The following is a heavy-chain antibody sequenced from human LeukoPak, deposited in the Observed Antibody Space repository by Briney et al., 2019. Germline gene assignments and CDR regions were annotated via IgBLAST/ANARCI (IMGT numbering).Heavy chain of an antibody. V-gene: IGHV1-46*01. J-gene: IGHJ4*02. CDR1: GYTFTSNY. CDR3: ARDQEGFDY. Sequence: ASVKVSCKASGYTFTSNYIHWVRQAPGQGLEWMGMIYPRDGSTSYAQKFQGRVTVTRDTSTSTVHMGRSGLRSEDTAVYYCARDQEGFDYWGQGTLVTVSS. CDR2: IYPRDGST.